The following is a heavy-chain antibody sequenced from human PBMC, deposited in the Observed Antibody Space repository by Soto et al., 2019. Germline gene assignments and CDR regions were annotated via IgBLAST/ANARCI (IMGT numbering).Heavy chain of an antibody. CDR2: IYHSGST. Sequence: SETLSLTCDVSGGSISSSNWWSWVRQPPGKGLEWIGEIYHSGSTNCNPSLKSRVTISVDKSKNQFSLKLSSVTAADTAVYYCARRGDYYDSYYYGMDVWGQGTMVTVSS. J-gene: IGHJ6*02. CDR3: ARRGDYYDSYYYGMDV. D-gene: IGHD3-22*01. V-gene: IGHV4-4*02. CDR1: GGSISSSNW.